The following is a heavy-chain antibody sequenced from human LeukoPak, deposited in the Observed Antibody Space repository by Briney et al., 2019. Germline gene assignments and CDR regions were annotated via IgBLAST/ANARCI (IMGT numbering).Heavy chain of an antibody. J-gene: IGHJ4*02. CDR1: GYTFTSYY. CDR2: INPSGGST. CDR3: AREQWLDN. V-gene: IGHV1-46*01. D-gene: IGHD6-19*01. Sequence: ASAKVSCKASGYTFTSYYMHWVRQAPGQGLEWMGIINPSGGSTSYAQKFQGRVTMTRDTSISTAYMELSRLTSDDTAVYYCAREQWLDNWGQGTLVTVSS.